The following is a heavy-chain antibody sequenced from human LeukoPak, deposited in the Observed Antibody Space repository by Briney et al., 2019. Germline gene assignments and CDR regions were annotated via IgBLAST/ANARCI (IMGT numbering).Heavy chain of an antibody. CDR3: AREFGLITSH. J-gene: IGHJ1*01. CDR2: ISDNGGST. V-gene: IGHV3-23*01. CDR1: GFTFSSHA. D-gene: IGHD3/OR15-3a*01. Sequence: QSGGSLRLSCAASGFTFSSHAMSWVRQAPGKGLEWVSSISDNGGSTYSADSVKGRFTISRDNSKNTLYLQMNSLRAEDTAVYYCAREFGLITSHWGQGTLVTVSS.